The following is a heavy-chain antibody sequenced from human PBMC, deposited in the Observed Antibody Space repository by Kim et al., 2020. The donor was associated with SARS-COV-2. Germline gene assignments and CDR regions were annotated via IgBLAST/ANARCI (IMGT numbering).Heavy chain of an antibody. Sequence: GGSLRLSCAASGFTFSSYGMHWVRQAPGKGLEWVAVISYDGSNKYYADSVKGRFTISRDNSKNTLYLQMNSLRAEDTAVYYCAKESYYYDSSGYYPLYWNYYYGMDVWGQGTTVTVSS. D-gene: IGHD3-22*01. CDR1: GFTFSSYG. V-gene: IGHV3-30*18. J-gene: IGHJ6*02. CDR3: AKESYYYDSSGYYPLYWNYYYGMDV. CDR2: ISYDGSNK.